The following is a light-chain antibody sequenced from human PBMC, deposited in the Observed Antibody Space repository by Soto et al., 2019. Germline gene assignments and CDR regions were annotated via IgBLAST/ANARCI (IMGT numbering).Light chain of an antibody. Sequence: EIVLTQSPGTLSLSPGERATLSCRASQSINSNYLAWYQQKPCQAPRLLIYGASSRSTGIPDRFSCSGSGTDTTLTISRLEPEDFAVYYCHHYGSSTPRSHTFGQGTKLEIK. CDR2: GAS. J-gene: IGKJ2*01. CDR1: QSINSNY. CDR3: HHYGSSTPRSHT. V-gene: IGKV3-20*01.